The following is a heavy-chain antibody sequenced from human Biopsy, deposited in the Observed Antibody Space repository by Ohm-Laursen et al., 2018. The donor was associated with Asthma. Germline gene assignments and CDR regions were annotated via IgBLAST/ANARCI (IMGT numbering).Heavy chain of an antibody. Sequence: ASEKVSCKASGYTFINYAIHWVRQAPGQRLEWMGWINAGNGNTKYSQTFQGRVTITRDTSASTAYMDLSSLRSEDTAVYYCARTYYDFLTGQVNDAFDIWGQGTMVTVSS. D-gene: IGHD3-9*01. J-gene: IGHJ3*02. CDR3: ARTYYDFLTGQVNDAFDI. CDR2: INAGNGNT. V-gene: IGHV1-3*01. CDR1: GYTFINYA.